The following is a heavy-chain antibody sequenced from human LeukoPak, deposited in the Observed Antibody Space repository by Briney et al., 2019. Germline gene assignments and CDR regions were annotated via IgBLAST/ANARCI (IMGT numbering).Heavy chain of an antibody. V-gene: IGHV3-49*02. CDR2: ASGFTF. J-gene: IGHJ4*02. D-gene: IGHD3-22*01. CDR3: ARANSFDSSSYYFDY. Sequence: ASGFTFEYAASVKGRFTISRDDSKSIAYLQMNSLKTEDTAVYYCARANSFDSSSYYFDYWGQGTLVTVSS.